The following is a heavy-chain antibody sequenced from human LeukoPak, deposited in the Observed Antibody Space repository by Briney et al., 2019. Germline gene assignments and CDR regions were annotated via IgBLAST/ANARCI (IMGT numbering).Heavy chain of an antibody. CDR1: GYTFTGYY. CDR3: ARGAAPGTDYFFDH. D-gene: IGHD6-13*01. CDR2: INIYSGGT. J-gene: IGHJ4*02. V-gene: IGHV1-2*02. Sequence: ASVKVSCKASGYTFTGYYMHWLRQAPGQGLDWMGWINIYSGGTKYAQKFQGRVTMTRDTSISTAYMELSRLNSDDAAVYYCARGAAPGTDYFFDHWGQGTLVTVSS.